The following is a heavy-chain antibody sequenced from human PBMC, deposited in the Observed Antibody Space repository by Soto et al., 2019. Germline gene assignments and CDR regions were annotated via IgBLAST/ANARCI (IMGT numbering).Heavy chain of an antibody. CDR3: ARSYCNSYVYGY. D-gene: IGHD2-8*01. CDR1: GGSIRSGGYY. CDR2: IFYSGSN. J-gene: IGHJ4*02. Sequence: QVQLQESGPGLVKPSQTLSLTCTVSGGSIRSGGYYWSWIRQHPGTGLEWIGNIFYSGSNSYTPSIERRGTITVDTTKNKLSLNLSSVTAADTAVYFCARSYCNSYVYGYWGQGTLVTVSS. V-gene: IGHV4-31*03.